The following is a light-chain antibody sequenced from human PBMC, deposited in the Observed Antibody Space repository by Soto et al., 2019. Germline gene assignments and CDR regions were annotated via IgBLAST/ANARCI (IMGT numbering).Light chain of an antibody. CDR3: TSYTPTGALV. CDR2: EVR. Sequence: QSVLTQPASVSGSPGQSITVSCTRTNTDVGGYNYVSWYQHRPGKAPRLMIYEVRNRLSGVSNRFSGSKSGNTASLTISGLQSEDEADYYCTSYTPTGALVFGSGTKGTVL. CDR1: NTDVGGYNY. V-gene: IGLV2-14*01. J-gene: IGLJ6*01.